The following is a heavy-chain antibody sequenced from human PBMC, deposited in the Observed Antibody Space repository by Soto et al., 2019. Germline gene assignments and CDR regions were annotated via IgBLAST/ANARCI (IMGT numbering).Heavy chain of an antibody. D-gene: IGHD1-20*01. CDR3: ARDSPSNWKKDYYYGMDV. V-gene: IGHV1-18*01. CDR1: GYTFTSYG. CDR2: ISAYNGNT. J-gene: IGHJ6*02. Sequence: ASVKVSCKASGYTFTSYGISWVRQAPGQGLEWMGWISAYNGNTNYAQKLQGRVTMTTDTSTSTAYMELRSLRSDDTAVYYCARDSPSNWKKDYYYGMDVWGQGTTVTVSS.